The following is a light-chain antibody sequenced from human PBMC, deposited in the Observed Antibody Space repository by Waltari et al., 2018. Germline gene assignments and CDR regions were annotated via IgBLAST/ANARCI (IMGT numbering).Light chain of an antibody. Sequence: EIVMPQSLATLSVSPGERATPSCWATQSLISQLAWYQPQPGQASRLLIYGGATKATSIPARFSGSGSGTEFTITISSLQSEEFAVYFCQQYHESPPITFGPGTEVDIK. J-gene: IGKJ3*01. CDR2: GGA. CDR3: QQYHESPPIT. V-gene: IGKV3-15*01. CDR1: QSLISQ.